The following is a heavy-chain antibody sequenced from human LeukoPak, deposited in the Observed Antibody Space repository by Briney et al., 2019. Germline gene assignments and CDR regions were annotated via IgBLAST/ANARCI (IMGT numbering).Heavy chain of an antibody. CDR2: ISSSSSYI. CDR3: ARGSSSCFDY. V-gene: IGHV3-21*01. Sequence: GGSLRLSCAASGFTFSSYSMSWVRQAPGKGLEWVSPISSSSSYIYYADSVKGRFTISRDNAKNSLYLQTNSLRAEDTAVYYCARGSSSCFDYWGQGTLVTVSS. CDR1: GFTFSSYS. D-gene: IGHD2-2*01. J-gene: IGHJ4*02.